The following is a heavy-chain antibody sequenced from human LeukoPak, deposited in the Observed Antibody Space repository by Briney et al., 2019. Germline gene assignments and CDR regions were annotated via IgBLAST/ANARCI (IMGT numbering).Heavy chain of an antibody. J-gene: IGHJ4*02. Sequence: ASVKVSCKASGNSLNNYHMHWVRQAPGQGLEWLGIIRPGGDGPSYAQKFQGRVTMTRDMSTSTVYMELSSLTPDDTAVYYCGRDPTYRNYFDSWGQGTLVTVSS. D-gene: IGHD1-1*01. V-gene: IGHV1-46*02. CDR3: GRDPTYRNYFDS. CDR1: GNSLNNYH. CDR2: IRPGGDGP.